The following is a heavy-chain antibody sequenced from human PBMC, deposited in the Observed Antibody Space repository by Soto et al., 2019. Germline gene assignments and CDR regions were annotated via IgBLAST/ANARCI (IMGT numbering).Heavy chain of an antibody. J-gene: IGHJ4*02. V-gene: IGHV3-15*01. Sequence: EVQLVESGGGLVKPGGSLRLSCAASGFTFSNAWMSWVRQAPGKGLEWVGRIKSKTDGGTTDYAAPVKGRFTISRDDSKNTLYLQMNSLKTEDTAVYYCTTEKLGYCSSTSCFVDYWGQGTLVTVSS. D-gene: IGHD2-2*01. CDR3: TTEKLGYCSSTSCFVDY. CDR1: GFTFSNAW. CDR2: IKSKTDGGTT.